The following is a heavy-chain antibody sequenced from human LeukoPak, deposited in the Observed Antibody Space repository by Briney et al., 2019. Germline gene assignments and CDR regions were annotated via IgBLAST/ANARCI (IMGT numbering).Heavy chain of an antibody. V-gene: IGHV4-4*07. CDR2: IYTSGST. J-gene: IGHJ6*02. CDR3: ARALITMVRGLSYYGMDV. CDR1: GGSISSYY. D-gene: IGHD3-10*01. Sequence: PSETLSLTCTVSGGSISSYYWSWIRQPAGKGLEWIGRIYTSGSTYYNPSLKSRVTISVDTSKNQFSLKLSSVTAADTAVYYCARALITMVRGLSYYGMDVWGQGTTVTVSS.